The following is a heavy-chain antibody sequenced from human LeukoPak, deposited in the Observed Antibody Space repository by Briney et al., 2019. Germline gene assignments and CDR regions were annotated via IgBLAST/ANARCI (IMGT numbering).Heavy chain of an antibody. Sequence: GGSLRLSCSASEFTFSSYGMYWVRQAPGKGLEYVSAISNNGGSTYYADSMKGRFTISRDNSKNTLYLQMSSLRPEDTAVYYCVPSPRGGVPRRVVDSWGQGTLVTVSS. D-gene: IGHD3-16*01. CDR1: EFTFSSYG. CDR3: VPSPRGGVPRRVVDS. V-gene: IGHV3-64D*06. CDR2: ISNNGGST. J-gene: IGHJ4*02.